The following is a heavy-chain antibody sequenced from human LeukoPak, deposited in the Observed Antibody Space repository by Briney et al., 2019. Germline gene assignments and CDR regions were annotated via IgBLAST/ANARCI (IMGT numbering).Heavy chain of an antibody. CDR1: GGTLSSYA. J-gene: IGHJ6*03. D-gene: IGHD2-2*01. Sequence: GASVKVSCKASGGTLSSYAISWVRQAPGQGLEWMGGIIPIFGTANYAQKFQGRVTITTDESTSTAYMELSSLRSEDTAVYYCAREVGYQLLGDYYYYMDVWGKGTTVTVSS. CDR2: IIPIFGTA. CDR3: AREVGYQLLGDYYYYMDV. V-gene: IGHV1-69*05.